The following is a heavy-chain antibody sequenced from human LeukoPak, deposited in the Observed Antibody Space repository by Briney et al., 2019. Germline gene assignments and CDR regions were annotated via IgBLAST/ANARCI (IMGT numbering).Heavy chain of an antibody. D-gene: IGHD3-22*01. CDR2: IWYDGSNK. Sequence: GGSLRLSCAASGFTFSSYGMHWVRQAPGKGLEWVAVIWYDGSNKYYADSVKGRFTISRDNSKNTLYLQMNSLRAEDTAVYYCARASYDSSGYCYNWFDPWGQGTLVTVSS. CDR3: ARASYDSSGYCYNWFDP. V-gene: IGHV3-33*01. CDR1: GFTFSSYG. J-gene: IGHJ5*02.